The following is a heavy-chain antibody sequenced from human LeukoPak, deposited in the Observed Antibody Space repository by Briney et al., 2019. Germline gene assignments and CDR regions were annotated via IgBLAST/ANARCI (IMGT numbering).Heavy chain of an antibody. V-gene: IGHV3-30*03. D-gene: IGHD3-10*01. J-gene: IGHJ4*02. CDR2: ITYDGYYK. CDR3: ARDLSPVVRASPMGY. CDR1: GFTFSTYG. Sequence: GGSLRLPCAASGFTFSTYGMHWLRQAPGKGLEWVALITYDGYYKYYSDSVKGRFTISSDTSKNTLSLQMNSLRAEDTAVYYCARDLSPVVRASPMGYWGQGTLVTVSS.